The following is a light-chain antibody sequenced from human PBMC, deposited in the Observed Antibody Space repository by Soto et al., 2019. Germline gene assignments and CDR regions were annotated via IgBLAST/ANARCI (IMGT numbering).Light chain of an antibody. CDR2: GAS. J-gene: IGKJ1*01. CDR3: QQYNSWLWT. Sequence: EFVLTQSPGTLSLSPGERATLSCRASQSVSSYLAWYQQKPGQAPRLLIYGASTRATGIPARFSGSGSGTEFTLIISSLQSEDSAVYYCQQYNSWLWTFGQGTKVDIK. CDR1: QSVSSY. V-gene: IGKV3-15*01.